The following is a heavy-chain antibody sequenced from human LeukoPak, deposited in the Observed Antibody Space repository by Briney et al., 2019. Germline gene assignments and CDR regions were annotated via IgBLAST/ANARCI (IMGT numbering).Heavy chain of an antibody. Sequence: PGGALRLSCAASGFTFSRYWMSWVRQAPGKGLEGVANTQQDGNEKYYVDSVKGGFTISRDNAKNSLYLQMNSLRAEDTAVYYCARDARVVVDYWGQGTLVTVSS. CDR2: TQQDGNEK. CDR1: GFTFSRYW. V-gene: IGHV3-7*01. CDR3: ARDARVVVDY. J-gene: IGHJ4*02. D-gene: IGHD2-2*01.